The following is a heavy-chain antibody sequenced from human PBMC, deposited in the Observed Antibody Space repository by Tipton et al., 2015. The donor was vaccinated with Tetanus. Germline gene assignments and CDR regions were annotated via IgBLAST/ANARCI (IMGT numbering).Heavy chain of an antibody. J-gene: IGHJ4*02. CDR2: IDPSDSYT. D-gene: IGHD1-26*01. CDR1: GYSLTSYW. Sequence: VQLVQSGAEVKKPGESLRISCKGSGYSLTSYWISWVRQMPGKGLEWMGRIDPSDSYTNYSPSFQGHVTISADKSISTAYLQWSSLKASDTAMYYCATQTEVGATDWKGKGAPFGALDYWGQGTLVTVSS. V-gene: IGHV5-10-1*01. CDR3: ATQTEVGATDWKGKGAPFGALDY.